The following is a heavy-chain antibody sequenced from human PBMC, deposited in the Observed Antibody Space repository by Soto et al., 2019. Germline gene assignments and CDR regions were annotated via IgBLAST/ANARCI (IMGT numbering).Heavy chain of an antibody. V-gene: IGHV1-3*01. D-gene: IGHD2-15*01. J-gene: IGHJ5*02. Sequence: GASVKLSCKTSGYTFTSYPRHWVRQAPGQRLEWMGWINVGNGNTEYSEKFQGRVTISRDTSATTVHMELSSLRSEDTAVYYCARELLCGCRCYVNCFDIWGQGTSVIVSS. CDR2: INVGNGNT. CDR1: GYTFTSYP. CDR3: ARELLCGCRCYVNCFDI.